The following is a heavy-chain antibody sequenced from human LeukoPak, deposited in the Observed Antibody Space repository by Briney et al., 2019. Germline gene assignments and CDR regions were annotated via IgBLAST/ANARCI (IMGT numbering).Heavy chain of an antibody. CDR1: GYTLTELS. D-gene: IGHD5-12*01. J-gene: IGHJ4*02. Sequence: ASVKVSCKVSGYTLTELSMHWVRQAPGKGLEWMGGFDLGDGETIFAQKFQGRVTMTEDTSTDTAYMELRSLTSEDTAVYYCAAGDTWHLLDYWGQGTLVTVSS. CDR3: AAGDTWHLLDY. CDR2: FDLGDGET. V-gene: IGHV1-24*01.